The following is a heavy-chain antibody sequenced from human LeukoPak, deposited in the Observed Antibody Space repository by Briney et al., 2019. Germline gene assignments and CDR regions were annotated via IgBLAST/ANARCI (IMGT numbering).Heavy chain of an antibody. Sequence: GGSLRLSCAASGFTFSSYWMSWVRQAPGKGLEWVSYISSSGSTIYYADSVKGRFTISRDNAKNSLYLQMNSLRAEDTAVYYCAREVRGGVVVPAAPTYYYYYMDVWGKGTTVTVSS. CDR1: GFTFSSYW. CDR2: ISSSGSTI. V-gene: IGHV3-48*04. CDR3: AREVRGGVVVPAAPTYYYYYMDV. J-gene: IGHJ6*03. D-gene: IGHD2-2*01.